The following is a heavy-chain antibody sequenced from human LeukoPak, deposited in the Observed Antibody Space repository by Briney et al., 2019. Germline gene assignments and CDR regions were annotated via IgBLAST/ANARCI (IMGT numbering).Heavy chain of an antibody. CDR1: GYSISSGYY. CDR3: ATENKEMATIDY. D-gene: IGHD5-24*01. J-gene: IGHJ4*02. CDR2: IYYSGST. V-gene: IGHV4-38-2*02. Sequence: PSETLSLTCTVSGYSISSGYYWGWIRQPPGKGLEWIGSIYYSGSTYYNPSLKSRVTISVDTSKNQFSLKLSSVTAADTAVYYCATENKEMATIDYWGQGTLVTVSS.